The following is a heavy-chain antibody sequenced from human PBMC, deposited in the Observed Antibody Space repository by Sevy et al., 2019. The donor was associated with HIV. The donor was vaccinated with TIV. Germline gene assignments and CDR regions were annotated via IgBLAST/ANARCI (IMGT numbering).Heavy chain of an antibody. D-gene: IGHD6-19*01. V-gene: IGHV3-23*01. CDR3: AKEWTLLSDWYGEFDY. J-gene: IGHJ4*02. CDR1: GFTFTNYG. Sequence: GGSLRLSCAASGFTFTNYGMHWVRQAPGKGLEWVSGISNSGANTYYADSVRGRLTVSRDNSKNTAYLQLNSLRAEDTAIYYCAKEWTLLSDWYGEFDYWGQGTLVTVSS. CDR2: ISNSGANT.